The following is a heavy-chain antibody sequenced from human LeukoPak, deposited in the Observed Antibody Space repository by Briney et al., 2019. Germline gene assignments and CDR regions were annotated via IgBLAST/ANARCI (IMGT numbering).Heavy chain of an antibody. J-gene: IGHJ5*02. Sequence: ASVKVSCKASGYTFTSYAISWVRQAPGQGLEWMGGIIPIFGTANYAQKFQGRVTITADESTSTAYMELSSLRSEDTAVYYCARECGDYVWRAGANGFDPWGQGTLVTVSS. CDR1: GYTFTSYA. CDR3: ARECGDYVWRAGANGFDP. D-gene: IGHD2-21*02. CDR2: IIPIFGTA. V-gene: IGHV1-69*13.